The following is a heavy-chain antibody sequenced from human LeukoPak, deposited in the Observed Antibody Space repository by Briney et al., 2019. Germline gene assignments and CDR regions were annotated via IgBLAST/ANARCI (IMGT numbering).Heavy chain of an antibody. CDR2: IRYDGSNK. CDR1: GFTFSSYG. D-gene: IGHD3-22*01. Sequence: PGGSLRLSCAASGFTFSSYGMHWVRQAPGKGLEWVAFIRYDGSNKYYADSVKGRFAISRDNSKNTLCLQMNSLRAEDTAVYYCATTYYYDSSGYYASGYYYYMDVWGKGTTVTVSS. J-gene: IGHJ6*03. CDR3: ATTYYYDSSGYYASGYYYYMDV. V-gene: IGHV3-30*02.